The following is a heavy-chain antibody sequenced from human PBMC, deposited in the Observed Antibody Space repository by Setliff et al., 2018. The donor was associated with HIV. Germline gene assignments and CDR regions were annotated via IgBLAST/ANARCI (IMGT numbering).Heavy chain of an antibody. V-gene: IGHV3-30*02. Sequence: GGSLRLSCAASGFTFSGYYMHWVRQAPGKGLEWVAFIRFDGSNKDYADSVKGRFTISRDNSKNTLYLQMNSLRAEDTAVYYCAKGASGWSKDWFDTWGQGILVTVSS. J-gene: IGHJ5*02. D-gene: IGHD6-19*01. CDR2: IRFDGSNK. CDR3: AKGASGWSKDWFDT. CDR1: GFTFSGYY.